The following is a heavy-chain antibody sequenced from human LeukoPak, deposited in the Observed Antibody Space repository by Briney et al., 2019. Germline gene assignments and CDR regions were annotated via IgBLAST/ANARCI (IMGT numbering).Heavy chain of an antibody. D-gene: IGHD3-10*01. J-gene: IGHJ6*03. V-gene: IGHV3-21*01. Sequence: GGSLRLSCAASGFTFDDHAMHWVRQAPGKGLEWVSSISSSSSYIYYADSVKGRFTISRDNAKNSLYLQMNSLRAEDTAVYYCARDQLLWYRSYYYYMDVWGKGTTVTISS. CDR2: ISSSSSYI. CDR3: ARDQLLWYRSYYYYMDV. CDR1: GFTFDDHA.